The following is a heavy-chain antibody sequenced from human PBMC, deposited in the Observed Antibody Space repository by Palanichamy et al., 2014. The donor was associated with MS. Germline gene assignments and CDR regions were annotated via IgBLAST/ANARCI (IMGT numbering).Heavy chain of an antibody. Sequence: QVQLQQWGAGLLKPSETLSLTCAVFGGSFNGYYWSWIRQSSGKGLEWIGEINHSGSTNYNPSLKSRVTMSADTSKNQFSLKLRSMTAADTAVYFCARGGQFWAYWGQGTLVTVSS. J-gene: IGHJ4*02. D-gene: IGHD4-11*01. CDR2: INHSGST. CDR1: GGSFNGYY. V-gene: IGHV4-34*01. CDR3: ARGGQFWAY.